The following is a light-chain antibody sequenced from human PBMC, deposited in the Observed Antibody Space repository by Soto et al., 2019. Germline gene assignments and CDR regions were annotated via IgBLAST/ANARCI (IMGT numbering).Light chain of an antibody. Sequence: QSALTQPASVSGSPGQSITISCTGTSSDVGSYNLVSWYQQHPGKAPKLMIYEVSKRPSGVSNRFSGSKSCNTASLTISGLKAEDESDYYCCSYAGSSTFLYVFGTGTKLTVL. CDR2: EVS. V-gene: IGLV2-23*02. J-gene: IGLJ1*01. CDR3: CSYAGSSTFLYV. CDR1: SSDVGSYNL.